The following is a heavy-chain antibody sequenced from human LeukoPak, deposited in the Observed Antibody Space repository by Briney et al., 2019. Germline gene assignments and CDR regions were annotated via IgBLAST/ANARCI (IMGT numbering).Heavy chain of an antibody. V-gene: IGHV3-21*01. CDR3: ARGGLVGATSGAFDI. CDR1: GFTFSSYS. D-gene: IGHD1-26*01. CDR2: ISSSSSYI. J-gene: IGHJ3*02. Sequence: GGSLRLSCAASGFTFSSYSMNWVRQAPWKGLEWVSSISSSSSYIYYADSVKGRFTISRDNAKNSLYLQMNSLRAEDTAVYYCARGGLVGATSGAFDIWGQGTVVTVSS.